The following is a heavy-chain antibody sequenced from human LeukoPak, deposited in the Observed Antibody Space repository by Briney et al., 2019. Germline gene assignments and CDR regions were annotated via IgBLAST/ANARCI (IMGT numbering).Heavy chain of an antibody. J-gene: IGHJ4*02. D-gene: IGHD6-19*01. CDR3: AKDLQVSSAYHFDY. V-gene: IGHV3-23*01. Sequence: GGSLRLSCAASGFTFSWYAMSWVRQAPGKGLEWVSTISGSAGSPHYADSVRGRFTNSRDNSRNTLYLQMNSLRAEDTAVYYCAKDLQVSSAYHFDYWGQGTLVSVSS. CDR2: ISGSAGSP. CDR1: GFTFSWYA.